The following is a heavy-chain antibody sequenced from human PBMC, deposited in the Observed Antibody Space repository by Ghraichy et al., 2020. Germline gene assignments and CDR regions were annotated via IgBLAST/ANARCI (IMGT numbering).Heavy chain of an antibody. V-gene: IGHV4-31*03. CDR3: ARDFEDTREHYYDSSGYTYWYFDL. Sequence: SQTLSLTCTVSGGSISSGGYYWSWIRQHPGKGLEWIGYIYYSGSTYYNPSLKSRVTISVDTSKNQFSLKLSSVTAADTAVYYCARDFEDTREHYYDSSGYTYWYFDLWGRGTLVTVSS. CDR1: GGSISSGGYY. D-gene: IGHD3-22*01. CDR2: IYYSGST. J-gene: IGHJ2*01.